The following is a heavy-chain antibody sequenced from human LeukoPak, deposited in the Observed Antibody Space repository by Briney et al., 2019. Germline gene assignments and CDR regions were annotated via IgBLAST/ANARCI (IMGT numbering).Heavy chain of an antibody. Sequence: GASVKVSCKASGGTFSSYAISWVRQAPGQGLEWMGGIIPIFGTANYAQKFQGRVTITADESTSTAYMELSGLRSEDTAVYYCARGGGRFYDILTGYYTPYFDYWGQGTLVTVSS. D-gene: IGHD3-9*01. J-gene: IGHJ4*02. CDR3: ARGGGRFYDILTGYYTPYFDY. V-gene: IGHV1-69*13. CDR1: GGTFSSYA. CDR2: IIPIFGTA.